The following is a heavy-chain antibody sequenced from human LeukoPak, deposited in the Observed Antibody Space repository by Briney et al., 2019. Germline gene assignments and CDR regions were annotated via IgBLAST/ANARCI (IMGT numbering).Heavy chain of an antibody. Sequence: PGWSLRLSCAASGFNFYGFNMAWVRQAPGRGLEWVATTDRAGSGTEYIHSVRGRFTISRDNTKNLIHLQMNSLSAEDTAVYFCVTEYWYRSDYWGQGIIVPVSS. CDR2: TDRAGSGT. CDR3: VTEYWYRSDY. CDR1: GFNFYGFN. D-gene: IGHD2-15*01. V-gene: IGHV3-7*01. J-gene: IGHJ4*02.